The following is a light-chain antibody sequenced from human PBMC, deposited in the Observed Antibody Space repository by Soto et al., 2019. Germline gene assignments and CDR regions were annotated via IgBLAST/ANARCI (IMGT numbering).Light chain of an antibody. V-gene: IGKV3-20*01. CDR3: QQYGGSPRT. CDR1: QSVSGNY. CDR2: GAS. Sequence: EIVLTQSPGTLSLSPGERATLSCRASQSVSGNYLVWYQQKRGQAPRPLIYGASSRATGIPDRFSGSGSGTDFTLTISRLEPEDFAVYYCQQYGGSPRTFGQGTKVEIK. J-gene: IGKJ1*01.